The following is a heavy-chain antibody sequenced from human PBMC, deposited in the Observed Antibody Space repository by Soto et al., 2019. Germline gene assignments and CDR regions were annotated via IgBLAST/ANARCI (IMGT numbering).Heavy chain of an antibody. D-gene: IGHD3-3*01. V-gene: IGHV1-69*13. Sequence: ASVKVSCKASGGTFSSYAISWVRQAPGQGLEWMGGIIPIFGTANYAQKFQGRVTITADESTSTAYMELSSLRSEDTAVYYCARGIKIFGVPEKGFDPWGQGTLVTVSS. J-gene: IGHJ5*02. CDR3: ARGIKIFGVPEKGFDP. CDR1: GGTFSSYA. CDR2: IIPIFGTA.